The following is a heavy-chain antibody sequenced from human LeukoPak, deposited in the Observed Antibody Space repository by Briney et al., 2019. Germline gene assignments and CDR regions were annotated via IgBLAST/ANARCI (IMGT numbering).Heavy chain of an antibody. CDR2: ISAYNGNT. D-gene: IGHD3-10*01. V-gene: IGHV1-18*01. CDR3: ARDYYGSGRLIYY. CDR1: GYTFTSYG. J-gene: IGHJ4*02. Sequence: ASVEVSCKASGYTFTSYGISWVRQAPGQGLEWRGWISAYNGNTNYAQKLQVTVIMTTNTSTSTAYMELRSLRSDDTAGYYGARDYYGSGRLIYYWGQGTLVTVSS.